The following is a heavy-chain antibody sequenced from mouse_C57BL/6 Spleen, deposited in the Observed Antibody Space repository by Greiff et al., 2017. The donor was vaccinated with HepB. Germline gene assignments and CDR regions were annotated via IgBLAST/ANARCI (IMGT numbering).Heavy chain of an antibody. CDR2: ISSGGSYT. Sequence: EVQLQESGGDLVKPGGSLKLSCAASGFTFSSYGMSWVRQTPDKRLEWVATISSGGSYTYYPDSVKGRFTISRDNAKNTLYLQMSSLKSEDTAMYYCARDYYGSSPAWFAYWGQGTLVTVSA. CDR3: ARDYYGSSPAWFAY. J-gene: IGHJ3*01. D-gene: IGHD1-1*01. V-gene: IGHV5-6*01. CDR1: GFTFSSYG.